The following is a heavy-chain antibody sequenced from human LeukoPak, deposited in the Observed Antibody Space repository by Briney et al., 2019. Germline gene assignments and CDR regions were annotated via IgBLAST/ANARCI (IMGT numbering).Heavy chain of an antibody. CDR3: ARLGPYDFWSGYPWFDP. Sequence: ASETLSLTCAVYGGSFSGYYWSWIRQPPGKGLEWIGEINHSGSTNYNPSLKSRVTISVDTSKNQFSLKLSSVTAADRAVYYCARLGPYDFWSGYPWFDPWGQGSLVTVSS. D-gene: IGHD3-3*01. CDR2: INHSGST. J-gene: IGHJ5*02. V-gene: IGHV4-34*01. CDR1: GGSFSGYY.